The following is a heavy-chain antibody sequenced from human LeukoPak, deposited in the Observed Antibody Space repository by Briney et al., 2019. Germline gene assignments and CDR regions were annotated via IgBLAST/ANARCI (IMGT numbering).Heavy chain of an antibody. Sequence: SETLSLTCAVYGGSFSGYYWSWIRQPPGKGLEWIGEINRSGSTNYNPSLKSRVTISVDTSKNQFSLKLSSVTAADTAVYYCARSPYSSSWYYFDYWGQGTLVTVSS. CDR2: INRSGST. V-gene: IGHV4-34*01. CDR1: GGSFSGYY. D-gene: IGHD6-13*01. J-gene: IGHJ4*02. CDR3: ARSPYSSSWYYFDY.